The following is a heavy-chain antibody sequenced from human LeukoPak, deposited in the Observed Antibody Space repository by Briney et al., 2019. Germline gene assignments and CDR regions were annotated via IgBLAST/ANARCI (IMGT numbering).Heavy chain of an antibody. CDR2: ISAYNGNT. J-gene: IGHJ3*02. CDR3: MSSGYYSTDPDAFDI. D-gene: IGHD3-22*01. Sequence: ASVKVSCKASGYTFTSYGISWVRQAPGQGLEWMGWISAYNGNTNYAQKLQGRVTMTTDTSTSTAYMELRSLRSDDTAVYYCMSSGYYSTDPDAFDIWGQGTMVTVSS. CDR1: GYTFTSYG. V-gene: IGHV1-18*01.